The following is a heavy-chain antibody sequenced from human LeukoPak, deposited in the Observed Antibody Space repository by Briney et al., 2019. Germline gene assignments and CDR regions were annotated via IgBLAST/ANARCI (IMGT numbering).Heavy chain of an antibody. V-gene: IGHV1-3*01. J-gene: IGHJ4*02. Sequence: GASVKVSCKASGYTFTNYAMNWVRQAPGQRLEWMGWINAGNGKTKSSQRFQDRVTITRDTSASTAYMELNSLRSEDTAVYYCARGIWSSHNKDCYFDYWGQGSLVTVSS. CDR1: GYTFTNYA. CDR3: ARGIWSSHNKDCYFDY. D-gene: IGHD2-21*01. CDR2: INAGNGKT.